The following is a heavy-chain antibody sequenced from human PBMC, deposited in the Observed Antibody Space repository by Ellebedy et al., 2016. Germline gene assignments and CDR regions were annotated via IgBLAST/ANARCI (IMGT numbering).Heavy chain of an antibody. CDR2: IKQDGSEK. CDR1: GFTFSNYW. V-gene: IGHV3-7*04. J-gene: IGHJ4*02. Sequence: GESLKISCAASGFTFSNYWMSWVRQVPGKRLEWVTNIKQDGSEKYYVDSVKGRFTISRDNAKNLLYLQMNSLRVEDTAVYYCARARIDYWGQGTLVSVSS. CDR3: ARARIDY.